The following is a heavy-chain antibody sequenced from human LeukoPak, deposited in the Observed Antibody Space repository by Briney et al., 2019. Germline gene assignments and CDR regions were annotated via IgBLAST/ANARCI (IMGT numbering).Heavy chain of an antibody. Sequence: SETLSLTCAVYGGTFSGYYWSWIRQPPGKGLEWIGEINHSGSTNYNPSLKSRVTISVDTSKNQFSLKLRSVTAADTAEYYCARGHSSSWYLSYYYYYYMDVWGKGTTVTVSS. CDR1: GGTFSGYY. CDR3: ARGHSSSWYLSYYYYYYMDV. V-gene: IGHV4-34*01. CDR2: INHSGST. J-gene: IGHJ6*03. D-gene: IGHD6-13*01.